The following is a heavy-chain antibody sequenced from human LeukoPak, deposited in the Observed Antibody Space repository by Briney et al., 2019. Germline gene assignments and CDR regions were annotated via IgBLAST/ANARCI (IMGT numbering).Heavy chain of an antibody. J-gene: IGHJ4*02. CDR1: GYTVTSYY. D-gene: IGHD4-23*01. V-gene: IGHV1-8*01. CDR2: MNTNSSNT. Sequence: ASVKLSCKASGYTVTSYYINWVRQATGQGLEWMGWMNTNSSNTGYAQRYQGRVTMTRNTSISTAYMELSSLRAEDTAVYYCAMCPRGYGGNSYYWGEGTMVSVSS. CDR3: AMCPRGYGGNSYY.